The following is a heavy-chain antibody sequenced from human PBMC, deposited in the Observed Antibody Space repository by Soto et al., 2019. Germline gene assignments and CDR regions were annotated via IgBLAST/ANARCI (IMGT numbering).Heavy chain of an antibody. Sequence: ASVKVSCNVSGCTLTELSMHWVRKAPGKGLEWMGGFDPEDGETIYAQKFQGRVAMTEDTSTDTAYMELSSLRSEDTAVYYCATVPLSRIAVAGTEGWDYWGQGTLVPVSS. CDR1: GCTLTELS. CDR3: ATVPLSRIAVAGTEGWDY. J-gene: IGHJ4*02. D-gene: IGHD6-19*01. CDR2: FDPEDGET. V-gene: IGHV1-24*01.